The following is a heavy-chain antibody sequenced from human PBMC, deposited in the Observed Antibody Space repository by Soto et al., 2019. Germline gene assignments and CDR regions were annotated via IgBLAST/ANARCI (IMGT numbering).Heavy chain of an antibody. Sequence: EVQLVESGGGLVKPGGSLSLSCAASGFTFYNSWMNWVRQAPGKGLEWVGRIKRNSDGGRTDYAAPVKGRFTISRDDSENMLYLQMNSLKTEDTAVYYCTTGSVEGVWGQGTTVSVSS. V-gene: IGHV3-15*07. CDR2: IKRNSDGGRT. CDR1: GFTFYNSW. CDR3: TTGSVEGV. D-gene: IGHD2-15*01. J-gene: IGHJ6*02.